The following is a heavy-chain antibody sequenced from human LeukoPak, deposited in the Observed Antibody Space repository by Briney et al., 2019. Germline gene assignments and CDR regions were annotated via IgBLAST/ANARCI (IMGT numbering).Heavy chain of an antibody. CDR1: GFTFSSYG. D-gene: IGHD4-23*01. J-gene: IGHJ4*02. V-gene: IGHV3-23*01. CDR2: IGVSDDT. CDR3: ATRDPRNSGDY. Sequence: PGGSLRLSCAASGFTFSSYGMSWVRQAPGKGLEWVSVIGVSDDTSYADSVKGRFTISRDNSKNTLYLQMNSLRAEDTAVYYCATRDPRNSGDYWGQGTLVTVSS.